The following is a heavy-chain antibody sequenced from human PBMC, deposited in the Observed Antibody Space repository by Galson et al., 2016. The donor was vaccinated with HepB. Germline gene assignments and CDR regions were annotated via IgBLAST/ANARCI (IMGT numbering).Heavy chain of an antibody. CDR1: GASISDYY. J-gene: IGHJ4*02. Sequence: SETLSLTCTVSGASISDYYWSWIRQSPGKGLERIGYNHYSGNPTYNPSLKSRVTVSVDTSKNQFSLMLSSVTAADTAVYYCAGRRGESGTFYYWGQGSLVTVSS. D-gene: IGHD3-10*01. CDR2: NHYSGNP. CDR3: AGRRGESGTFYY. V-gene: IGHV4-59*01.